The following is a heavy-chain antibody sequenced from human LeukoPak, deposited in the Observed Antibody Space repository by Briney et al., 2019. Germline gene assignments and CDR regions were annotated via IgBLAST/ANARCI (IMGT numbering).Heavy chain of an antibody. CDR3: ARDPGKYYFDY. J-gene: IGHJ4*02. Sequence: GGSLRLSCAASGFTVRLNYMTWVRQAPGKGLEWVSIIYSGGDTYYADSVRGRFTVSRDDSKNTLYLQMNSLRAEDTAVYYCARDPGKYYFDYWGQGTLVTVSS. D-gene: IGHD1-26*01. CDR1: GFTVRLNY. V-gene: IGHV3-53*01. CDR2: IYSGGDT.